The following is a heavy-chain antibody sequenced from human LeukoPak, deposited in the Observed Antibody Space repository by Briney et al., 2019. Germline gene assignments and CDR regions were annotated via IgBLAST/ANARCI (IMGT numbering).Heavy chain of an antibody. CDR3: ATSSSWSPYYYYMDV. CDR1: GYTFTSYY. J-gene: IGHJ6*03. CDR2: INPSGGST. Sequence: GASVKVSCKASGYTFTSYYMHWVRQAPGQGLEWMGIINPSGGSTSYAQKFQGRVTMTRDTSTNTVYMELSSLRAEDTAVYYCATSSSWSPYYYYMDVWGKGTTVTVSS. D-gene: IGHD6-13*01. V-gene: IGHV1-46*01.